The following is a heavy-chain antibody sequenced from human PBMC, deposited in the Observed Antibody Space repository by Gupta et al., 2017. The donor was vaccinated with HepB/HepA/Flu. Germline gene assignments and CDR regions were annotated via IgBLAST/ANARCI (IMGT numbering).Heavy chain of an antibody. J-gene: IGHJ5*02. Sequence: QVQLQESGPRLVKPSATLPLTCTVSGGSIRDTTYYWGWVRQSPGEGLAWIGSIYYRGTTYYNPSLKSRVSISVDTANSQFSLKVNSVTATDTAVYYCARLSSGTWCYPHFCDRWGQGTLVTVSS. V-gene: IGHV4-39*01. CDR3: ARLSSGTWCYPHFCDR. D-gene: IGHD6-13*01. CDR2: IYYRGTT. CDR1: GGSIRDTTYY.